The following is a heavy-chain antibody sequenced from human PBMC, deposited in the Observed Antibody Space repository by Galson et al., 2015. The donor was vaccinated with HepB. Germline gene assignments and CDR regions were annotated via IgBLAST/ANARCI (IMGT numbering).Heavy chain of an antibody. CDR2: IFSGGRT. CDR3: ASSVGATVVDAFDV. Sequence: SLRLSCAASGFTVSNNYMRWVRQAPGKGLEWVSVIFSGGRTYFADSVKGRFTISRDNSKNTLYLQMNTLRAEDSAVYYCASSVGATVVDAFDVWGQGTMVTVSS. J-gene: IGHJ3*01. D-gene: IGHD1-26*01. CDR1: GFTVSNNY. V-gene: IGHV3-53*01.